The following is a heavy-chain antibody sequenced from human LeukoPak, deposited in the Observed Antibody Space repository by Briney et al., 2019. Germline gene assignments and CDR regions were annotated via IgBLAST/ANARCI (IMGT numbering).Heavy chain of an antibody. Sequence: GGSLRLSCAASGFIVSNNYMSWVRQAPGKGLEWVSVIYSVGHTYYADSVKGRFTISRDNSKNTLYLQMNGLRAEDTAVYYCARGLSHCSGASCSFTWGQGTLVTVSS. CDR1: GFIVSNNY. D-gene: IGHD2-15*01. CDR3: ARGLSHCSGASCSFT. J-gene: IGHJ5*02. CDR2: IYSVGHT. V-gene: IGHV3-53*01.